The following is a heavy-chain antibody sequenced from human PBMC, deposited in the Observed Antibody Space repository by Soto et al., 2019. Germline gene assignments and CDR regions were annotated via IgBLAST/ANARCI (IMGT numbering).Heavy chain of an antibody. V-gene: IGHV3-23*01. D-gene: IGHD3-10*01. Sequence: PGGSLRLSCAASGFTFSSYAMTWVRQAPGKGLELVSPISGSGGSTYYADSVRGRFTISRDNSKNMLYLQMNSLRAEDTGVYYCAKGGPGGWFAYGLDVWGQGTTVTVSS. J-gene: IGHJ6*02. CDR1: GFTFSSYA. CDR3: AKGGPGGWFAYGLDV. CDR2: ISGSGGST.